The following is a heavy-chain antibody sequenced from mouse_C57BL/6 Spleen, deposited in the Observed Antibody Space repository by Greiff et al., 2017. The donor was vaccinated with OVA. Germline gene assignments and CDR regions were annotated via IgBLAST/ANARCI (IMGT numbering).Heavy chain of an antibody. CDR3: AREGTTVVATPCAY. CDR2: IHPNSGST. D-gene: IGHD1-1*01. V-gene: IGHV1-64*01. CDR1: GYTFTSYW. J-gene: IGHJ3*01. Sequence: QVQLQQPGAELVKPGASVKLSCKASGYTFTSYWMHWVKQRPGQGLEWIGMIHPNSGSTNYNEKFKSKATLTVDKSSSTAYMQLSSLTSEDSAVYYCAREGTTVVATPCAYWGQGTLVTVSA.